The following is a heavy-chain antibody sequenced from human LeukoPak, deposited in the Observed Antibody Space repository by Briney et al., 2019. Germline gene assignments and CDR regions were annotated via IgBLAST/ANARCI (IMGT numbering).Heavy chain of an antibody. Sequence: ASVKVSCKASGYTFTGYYMHWVRQAPGQGLEWMGWINPNSDGANYAQKFQGRVTMTRDTSISTAYMELSSLRSEDTAVYYCARGDSSGWRHDAFDIWGQGTMVTVSS. J-gene: IGHJ3*02. V-gene: IGHV1-2*02. CDR3: ARGDSSGWRHDAFDI. D-gene: IGHD6-19*01. CDR1: GYTFTGYY. CDR2: INPNSDGA.